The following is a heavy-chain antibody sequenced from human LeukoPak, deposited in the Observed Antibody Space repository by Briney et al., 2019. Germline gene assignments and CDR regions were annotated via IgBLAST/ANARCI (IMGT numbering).Heavy chain of an antibody. V-gene: IGHV4-59*08. CDR2: TYYTGGT. Sequence: PSETLSLTCTVSGGSIASNYWTWIRQPPGKGLEYIGYTYYTGGTNYNPSLKSRVTISVDTSKNQFSLKLTSVTAADTAVYFCAKYGNSGWVIDNWGQGTLVTVSS. J-gene: IGHJ4*02. CDR3: AKYGNSGWVIDN. CDR1: GGSIASNY. D-gene: IGHD6-19*01.